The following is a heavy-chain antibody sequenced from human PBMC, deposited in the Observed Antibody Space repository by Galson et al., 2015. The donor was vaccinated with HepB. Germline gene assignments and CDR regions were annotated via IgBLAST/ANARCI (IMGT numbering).Heavy chain of an antibody. V-gene: IGHV3-73*01. D-gene: IGHD2-21*01. J-gene: IGHJ4*02. CDR3: CRLVGDGPDY. CDR2: TRSEANNYAT. CDR1: GFTFSGSG. Sequence: SLRLSCAASGFTFSGSGIHWVRQASGKGLEWVGRTRSEANNYATAYAASVKGRFTISRDDSKNTAYLQMNSLKTEDTAVYYCCRLVGDGPDYWGQGTLVTVSS.